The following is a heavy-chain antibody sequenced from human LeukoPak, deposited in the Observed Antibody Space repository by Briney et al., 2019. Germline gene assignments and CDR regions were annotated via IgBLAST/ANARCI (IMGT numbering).Heavy chain of an antibody. CDR2: ISSSSNTI. J-gene: IGHJ4*02. CDR1: GFTFSSYN. CDR3: ARADFDY. Sequence: QPGGSLRLSCAASGFTFSSYNMNWVRRAPGKGLEWVSYISSSSNTIYYADSVKGRFTISRDNAKNSLYLQMNSLGDEDTAVYYCARADFDYWGQGTLVTVSS. V-gene: IGHV3-48*02.